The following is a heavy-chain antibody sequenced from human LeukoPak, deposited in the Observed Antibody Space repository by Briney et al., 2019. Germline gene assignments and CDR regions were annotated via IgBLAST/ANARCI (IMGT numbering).Heavy chain of an antibody. J-gene: IGHJ4*02. CDR1: GGSISSSSYY. CDR3: ARHLEQPTAPYFDY. D-gene: IGHD6-13*01. CDR2: IYYSGST. Sequence: SETLSLTCTVSGGSISSSSYYWGWIRQPPGKGLGWIGSIYYSGSTYYNPSLKSRVTISVDTSKNQFSLKLSSVTAADTAVYYCARHLEQPTAPYFDYWGQGTLVTV. V-gene: IGHV4-39*01.